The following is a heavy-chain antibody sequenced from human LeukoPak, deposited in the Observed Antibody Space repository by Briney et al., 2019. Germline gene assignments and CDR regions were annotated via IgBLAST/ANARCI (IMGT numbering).Heavy chain of an antibody. Sequence: PGGSLRLSRAASGFTFSSYWMSWVRQAPGKGLEWVANIKQDGSEKYYVDSVKGRLTISRDNAKNSLYLQMNSLRAEDTAVYYCAREVVGATGLGNTCGQGTLVTVSS. V-gene: IGHV3-7*01. CDR2: IKQDGSEK. CDR3: AREVVGATGLGNT. D-gene: IGHD1-26*01. J-gene: IGHJ5*02. CDR1: GFTFSSYW.